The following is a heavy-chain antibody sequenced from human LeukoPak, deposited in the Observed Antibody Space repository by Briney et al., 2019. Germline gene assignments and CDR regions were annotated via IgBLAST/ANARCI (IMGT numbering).Heavy chain of an antibody. V-gene: IGHV3-7*03. CDR2: IKPDGSDK. D-gene: IGHD1-26*01. CDR1: GFTFSNNW. Sequence: AGGSLRLSCAASGFTFSNNWMNWVRQAPGKGLEGVANIKPDGSDKYYVDSVKGRFTISRDNAKNSLYLQMNSLRVEDTAVYYCTRVSLGASGNYWGQGILVIVSS. CDR3: TRVSLGASGNY. J-gene: IGHJ4*02.